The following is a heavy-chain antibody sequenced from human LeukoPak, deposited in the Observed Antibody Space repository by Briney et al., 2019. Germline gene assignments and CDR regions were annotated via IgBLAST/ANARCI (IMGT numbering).Heavy chain of an antibody. V-gene: IGHV5-51*01. CDR1: GYSFNGYW. J-gene: IGHJ4*02. D-gene: IGHD3-10*01. CDR3: ARHETYESGSYPFDY. CDR2: VYPGDSDT. Sequence: GESLKISCQGSGYSFNGYWIGWVRQMPGKGLEWMGIVYPGDSDTRYSPSFQGQVTFSVDKSISTAYLQWSSLKASDTAIYFCARHETYESGSYPFDYWGQGTLVTVSS.